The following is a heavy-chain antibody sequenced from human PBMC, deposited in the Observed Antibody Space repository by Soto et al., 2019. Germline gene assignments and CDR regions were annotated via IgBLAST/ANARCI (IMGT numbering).Heavy chain of an antibody. CDR3: ARTYYYDSSGFQNVYNWFDP. Sequence: GASLKISWKGSGYSFTSCWIGWVRQMPWKGLEWMGIIYPGDSDTRYSPSFQGQVTISADKSISTAYLQWSSLKASDTAMYYCARTYYYDSSGFQNVYNWFDPWGQGTLVTVSS. CDR2: IYPGDSDT. D-gene: IGHD3-22*01. CDR1: GYSFTSCW. J-gene: IGHJ5*02. V-gene: IGHV5-51*01.